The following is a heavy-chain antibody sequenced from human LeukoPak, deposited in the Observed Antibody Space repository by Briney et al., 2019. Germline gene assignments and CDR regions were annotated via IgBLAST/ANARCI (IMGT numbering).Heavy chain of an antibody. CDR3: ARDANAYYYDSSGYTFDY. CDR1: GYTFTSYA. J-gene: IGHJ4*02. Sequence: GASVKVSCKASGYTFTSYAMHWVRQAPGQRLEWMGWINAGNGNTKYSQEFQGRVTITRDTSASTAYMELSSLRSEDMAVYYCARDANAYYYDSSGYTFDYWGQGTLVTVSS. CDR2: INAGNGNT. D-gene: IGHD3-22*01. V-gene: IGHV1-3*03.